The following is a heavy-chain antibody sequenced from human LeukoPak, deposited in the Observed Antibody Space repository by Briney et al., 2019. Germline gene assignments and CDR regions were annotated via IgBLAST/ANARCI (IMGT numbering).Heavy chain of an antibody. J-gene: IGHJ4*02. CDR2: IYYSGST. CDR1: GGSISSSSYY. D-gene: IGHD6-13*01. CDR3: ARLPYSSSWYLSHYSDY. Sequence: PSETLSLTCTVSGGSISSSSYYWGWIRQPPGKGLEWIGSIYYSGSTYYNPSLKSRVTISVDTSKNQFSLKLSSVTAADTAVYYCARLPYSSSWYLSHYSDYWGQGTLVTVSS. V-gene: IGHV4-39*01.